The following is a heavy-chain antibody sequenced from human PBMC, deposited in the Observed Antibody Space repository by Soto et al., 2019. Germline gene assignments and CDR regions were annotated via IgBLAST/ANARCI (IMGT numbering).Heavy chain of an antibody. CDR1: GGSISSYY. J-gene: IGHJ6*02. V-gene: IGHV4-59*01. CDR3: ERDVAYYGSGSYYNETYYYYGMDV. D-gene: IGHD3-10*01. CDR2: IYYSGST. Sequence: SETLSLTCTVSGGSISSYYWSWIRQPPGKGLEWIGYIYYSGSTNYNPSLKSRVTISVDTSKNQFSLKLSSVTAADTAVYYCERDVAYYGSGSYYNETYYYYGMDVWGQGTTVTVSS.